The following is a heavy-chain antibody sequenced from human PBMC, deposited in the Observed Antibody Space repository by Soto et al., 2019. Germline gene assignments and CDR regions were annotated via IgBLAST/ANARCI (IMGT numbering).Heavy chain of an antibody. J-gene: IGHJ4*02. CDR1: GFTVSSNY. CDR2: IYSGGST. Sequence: GGSLRLSCAASGFTVSSNYMSWVRQAPGKGLEWVSVIYSGGSTYYADSVKGRFTISRDNSKNTLYLQMNSLRAEDTAVYYCAKNHTAITEFDYWGQGTLVTVSS. CDR3: AKNHTAITEFDY. D-gene: IGHD5-18*01. V-gene: IGHV3-53*01.